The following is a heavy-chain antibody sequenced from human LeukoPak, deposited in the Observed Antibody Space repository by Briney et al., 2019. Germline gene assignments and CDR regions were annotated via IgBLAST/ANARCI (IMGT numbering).Heavy chain of an antibody. V-gene: IGHV3-74*01. CDR1: GFTFSSYW. Sequence: QPGGSLRLSCAASGFTFSSYWMHWVRQAPGKGLVWVSRINSDESSTSYADSVKGRFTISRDNAKNTLYLQMNSLRAEDTAVYYCARDPSSMYSSSWDYSDYWGQGTLVTVSS. CDR2: INSDESST. CDR3: ARDPSSMYSSSWDYSDY. J-gene: IGHJ4*02. D-gene: IGHD6-13*01.